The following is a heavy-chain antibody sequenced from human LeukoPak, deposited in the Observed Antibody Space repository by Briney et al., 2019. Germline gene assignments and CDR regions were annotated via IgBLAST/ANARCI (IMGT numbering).Heavy chain of an antibody. CDR3: AKDPPLLWFGELLESYGMDV. CDR1: GFTFSSYG. Sequence: GGSLRLSCAASGFTFSSYGMHWVRQAPGKGLEWVAFIRYDGSNKYYAGSVKGRFTISRDNSKNTLYLQMNSLRAEDTAVYYCAKDPPLLWFGELLESYGMDVWGQGTTVTVSS. V-gene: IGHV3-30*02. J-gene: IGHJ6*02. CDR2: IRYDGSNK. D-gene: IGHD3-10*01.